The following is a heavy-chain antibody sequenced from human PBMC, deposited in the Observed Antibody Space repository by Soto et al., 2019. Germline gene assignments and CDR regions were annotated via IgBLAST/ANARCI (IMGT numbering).Heavy chain of an antibody. V-gene: IGHV1-18*04. Sequence: QVQLVQSGAEGKKPGASVKVSCEASGYTFSSHGISWVRQAPGQGLEWMGWISVYSGNTNYAQRLQGRVTMTRDISTSAVYMELRSLRSDDTAVYYCARDKWGLAVPDYHYYAMDVWGQGTTVTVSS. CDR3: ARDKWGLAVPDYHYYAMDV. J-gene: IGHJ6*02. CDR1: GYTFSSHG. CDR2: ISVYSGNT. D-gene: IGHD6-19*01.